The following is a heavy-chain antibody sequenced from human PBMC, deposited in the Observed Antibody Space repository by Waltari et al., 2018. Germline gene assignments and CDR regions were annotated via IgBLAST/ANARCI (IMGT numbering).Heavy chain of an antibody. J-gene: IGHJ6*02. CDR2: IYYSGST. CDR1: GGSISTYY. V-gene: IGHV4-59*01. Sequence: QVQLQESGPGLVKPSETLSLTCTVSGGSISTYYWSWIRQSPGKGLEWIGYIYYSGSTNYNPSLKRRVTISVDTSKNQFSLKLSSVTAADTAVYYCARDVAAAGTPYYYYGMDVWGQGTTVTVSS. CDR3: ARDVAAAGTPYYYYGMDV. D-gene: IGHD6-13*01.